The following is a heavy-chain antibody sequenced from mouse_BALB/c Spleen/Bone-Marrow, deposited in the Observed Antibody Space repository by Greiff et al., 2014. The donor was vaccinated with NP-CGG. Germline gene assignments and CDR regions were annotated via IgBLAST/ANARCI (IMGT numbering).Heavy chain of an antibody. J-gene: IGHJ3*01. D-gene: IGHD3-1*01. CDR2: ILPGSGST. V-gene: IGHV1-9*01. CDR3: ARELGLRLAY. CDR1: GYAFSSYW. Sequence: VQLQQSGAELMKPGASVKISCKATGYAFSSYWIEWVKQRPGHGLEWIGEILPGSGSTSYNEKFKGKATFTADTSSNTAYMQLSSLTSEDSAVYYCARELGLRLAYWGQGTLVTVSA.